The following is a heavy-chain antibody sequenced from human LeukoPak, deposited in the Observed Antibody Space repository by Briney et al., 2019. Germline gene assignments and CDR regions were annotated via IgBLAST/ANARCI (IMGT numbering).Heavy chain of an antibody. D-gene: IGHD3-22*01. CDR1: GGSFSGYY. CDR2: IYYSGST. Sequence: SETLSLTCAVYGGSFSGYYWSWIRQPPGKGLEWIGYIYYSGSTYYNPSLKSRVTISVDTSKNQFSLKLSSVTAADTAVYYCARNNYYDSSGYYYPYFDYWGQGTLVTVSS. V-gene: IGHV4-30-4*08. J-gene: IGHJ4*02. CDR3: ARNNYYDSSGYYYPYFDY.